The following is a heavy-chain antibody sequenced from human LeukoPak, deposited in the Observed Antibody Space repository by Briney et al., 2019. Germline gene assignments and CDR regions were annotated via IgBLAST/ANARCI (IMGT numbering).Heavy chain of an antibody. CDR1: GSTFSSYD. Sequence: GGSLRLSCAASGSTFSSYDMHWVRQAPGKGLEWVAVISYDGSNRDYVDSVKGRFTISRDNSKNTLYLQMNSLRAEDTAAYHCAKGRNEDGDAALNYWGQGTLVTVSS. V-gene: IGHV3-30*18. J-gene: IGHJ4*02. D-gene: IGHD4-17*01. CDR2: ISYDGSNR. CDR3: AKGRNEDGDAALNY.